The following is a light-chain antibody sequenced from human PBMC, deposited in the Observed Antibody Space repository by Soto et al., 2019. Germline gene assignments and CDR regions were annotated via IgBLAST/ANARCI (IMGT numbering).Light chain of an antibody. CDR3: QQRSNWPLT. V-gene: IGKV3-11*01. CDR2: DAS. Sequence: EIVLTQSPATLSLSLGERATLSCRASQSVSSYLAWYQQKPGQAPRLLIHDASNRATGIPARFSGSGSGTDFTLTISSLEPEDFAVYYCQQRSNWPLTFGPGTKVDIK. CDR1: QSVSSY. J-gene: IGKJ3*01.